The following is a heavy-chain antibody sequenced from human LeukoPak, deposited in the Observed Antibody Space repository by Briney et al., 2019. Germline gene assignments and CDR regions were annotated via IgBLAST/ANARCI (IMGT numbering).Heavy chain of an antibody. CDR2: ISGSGGST. V-gene: IGHV3-23*01. Sequence: GGSLRLSCAASGFTFSNYAMSWVRQAPGKGLEWVSAISGSGGSTYYADPVKGRFTISRDNSKNTLFLQMNSLRAEDTAVYYCAKAFPAPPDYWGQGTLVTASS. CDR3: AKAFPAPPDY. D-gene: IGHD2/OR15-2a*01. CDR1: GFTFSNYA. J-gene: IGHJ4*02.